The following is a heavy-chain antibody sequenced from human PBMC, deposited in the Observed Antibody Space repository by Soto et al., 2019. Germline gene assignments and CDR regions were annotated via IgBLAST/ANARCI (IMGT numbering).Heavy chain of an antibody. CDR2: ISYDGSNK. CDR1: GFTFGNNA. V-gene: IGHV3-30*03. D-gene: IGHD4-4*01. J-gene: IGHJ4*02. CDR3: AITKYSNYVGIFDY. Sequence: PGGSLRLSCAASGFTFGNNAMHWVRQAPGKGLEWVAVISYDGSNKYYADSVKGRFTISRDNSKNTLYLQMNSLRAEDTAVYYCAITKYSNYVGIFDYWGQGTLVTVSS.